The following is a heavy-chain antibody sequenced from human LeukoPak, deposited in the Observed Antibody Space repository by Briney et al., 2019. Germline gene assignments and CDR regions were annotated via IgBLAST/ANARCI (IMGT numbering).Heavy chain of an antibody. D-gene: IGHD5-12*01. J-gene: IGHJ6*02. CDR1: GFTFSSYA. CDR2: ISGSGGST. V-gene: IGHV3-23*01. CDR3: AKDRIVASYGMDV. Sequence: PGGSLRLSRAASGFTFSSYAMSWVRQAPGKGLEWVSAISGSGGSTYYADSVKGRFTISRDNSKNTLYPQMNSLRAEDTAVYYCAKDRIVASYGMDVWGQGTTVTVSS.